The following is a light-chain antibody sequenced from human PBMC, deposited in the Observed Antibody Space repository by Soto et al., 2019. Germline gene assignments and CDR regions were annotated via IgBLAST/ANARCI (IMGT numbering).Light chain of an antibody. J-gene: IGKJ5*01. Sequence: ESVLTQSPGTLSVSPGERATLSCRASQSVSSNYLTWYQQKPGQAPRLLIYSTSTRATGIPDRFSGSGSGTDFTLTISRLEPEDSAVYYCQQYGSSLPVTFGQGTRLEIK. CDR2: STS. V-gene: IGKV3-20*01. CDR1: QSVSSNY. CDR3: QQYGSSLPVT.